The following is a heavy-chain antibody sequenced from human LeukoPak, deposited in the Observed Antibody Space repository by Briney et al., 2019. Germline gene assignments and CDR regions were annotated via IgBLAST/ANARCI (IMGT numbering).Heavy chain of an antibody. CDR1: GFTFSDYY. V-gene: IGHV3-11*01. D-gene: IGHD4-17*01. Sequence: GGSLRLSCAASGFTFSDYYMSWIRQAPGKGLEWVSYISSSGSTIYYADSVKGRFTISRDNAKNSLYLQMNSLRAEDTALYYCAKSLSSFTYGDYYYYGMDVWGQGTTVTVSS. CDR2: ISSSGSTI. CDR3: AKSLSSFTYGDYYYYGMDV. J-gene: IGHJ6*02.